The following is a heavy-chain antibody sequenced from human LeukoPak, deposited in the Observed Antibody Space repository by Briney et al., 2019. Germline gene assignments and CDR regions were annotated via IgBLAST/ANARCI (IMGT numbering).Heavy chain of an antibody. J-gene: IGHJ4*02. CDR1: GFTFDNFA. CDR2: ISWNSGRI. CDR3: ARGLSAFDY. Sequence: GGSLRLSCAASGFTFDNFAMHWVRQAPGQGLERVSGISWNSGRIGYADSLKDRFTISRDNAKNSLYLQMNSLRAEDTAVYYCARGLSAFDYWGQGTLVTVSS. V-gene: IGHV3-9*01. D-gene: IGHD2-15*01.